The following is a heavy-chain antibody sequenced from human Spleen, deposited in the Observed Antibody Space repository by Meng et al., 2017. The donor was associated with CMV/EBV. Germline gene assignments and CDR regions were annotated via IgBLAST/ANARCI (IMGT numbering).Heavy chain of an antibody. D-gene: IGHD3-3*01. V-gene: IGHV3-53*01. J-gene: IGHJ6*02. CDR3: ARDSPPYEYGLDV. Sequence: GGSLRLSCVVSGFPVSRNYMSWVRQAPGKGLEWVSVIYSDGRTYYADSVKGRFTISRDIPKNMLYLQMNSLRGEDTAIYYCARDSPPYEYGLDVWGQGTTVTVSS. CDR2: IYSDGRT. CDR1: GFPVSRNY.